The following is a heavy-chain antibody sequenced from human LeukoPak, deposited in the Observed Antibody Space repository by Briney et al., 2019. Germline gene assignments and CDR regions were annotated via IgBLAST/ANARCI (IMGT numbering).Heavy chain of an antibody. CDR3: ARGHLPIAAATGQGY. Sequence: PGGSLRLSCAASGFTFSSYGMHWVRQAPGKGLEWVAFIRYDGSNKYYADSVKGRFTISRDNSKNTLYLQMNSLRAEDTAVYYCARGHLPIAAATGQGYWGQGTLVTVSS. CDR1: GFTFSSYG. CDR2: IRYDGSNK. J-gene: IGHJ4*02. V-gene: IGHV3-30*02. D-gene: IGHD6-13*01.